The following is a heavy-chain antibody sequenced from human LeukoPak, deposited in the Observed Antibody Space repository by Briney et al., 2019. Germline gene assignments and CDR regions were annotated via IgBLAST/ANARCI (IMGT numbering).Heavy chain of an antibody. D-gene: IGHD6-13*01. CDR1: GFTFSSYS. J-gene: IGHJ4*02. CDR3: ARDRRRYSSSWYGDYFDY. V-gene: IGHV3-21*01. CDR2: ISSSSSYI. Sequence: GGSLRLSCAASGFTFSSYSMNWVRQAPGKGLEWVSSISSSSSYIYYADSVKGRFTISRDNAKNSLYLQMNSLRAEDTAVYYCARDRRRYSSSWYGDYFDYWGQGTLVTVSS.